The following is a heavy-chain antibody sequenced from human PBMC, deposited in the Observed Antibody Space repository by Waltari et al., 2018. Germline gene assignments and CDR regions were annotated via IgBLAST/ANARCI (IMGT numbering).Heavy chain of an antibody. CDR1: GDSVSDYY. Sequence: EVQLVQSGGEVKKHGATVKISCKVSGDSVSDYYMQVVQAAPGKGLEGMGVVDPEDGETIYAEKFQGRVTITADTSTDTAYMELSSLRSADTAFYYCATISAYSPFDSWGHGPLVTVSS. CDR2: VDPEDGET. D-gene: IGHD6-13*01. CDR3: ATISAYSPFDS. J-gene: IGHJ4*01. V-gene: IGHV1-69-2*01.